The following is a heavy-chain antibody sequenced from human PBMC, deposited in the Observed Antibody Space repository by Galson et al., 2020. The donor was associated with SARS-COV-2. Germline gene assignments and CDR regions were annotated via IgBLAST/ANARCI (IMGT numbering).Heavy chain of an antibody. J-gene: IGHJ4*02. D-gene: IGHD3-22*01. V-gene: IGHV1-46*01. CDR2: INPSGGST. CDR3: ARDGPGRITMIVVAISYYFDY. CDR1: GYTFTSYY. Sequence: ASVKVSCKASGYTFTSYYMHWVRQAPGQGLEWMGIINPSGGSTSYAQKFQGRVTMTRDTSTSTVYMELSSLRSEDTAVYYCARDGPGRITMIVVAISYYFDYWGQGTLVTVSS.